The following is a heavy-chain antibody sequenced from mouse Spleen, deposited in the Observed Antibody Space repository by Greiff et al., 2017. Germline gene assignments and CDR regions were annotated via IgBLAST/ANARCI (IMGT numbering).Heavy chain of an antibody. CDR2: IYPGSGST. CDR1: GYTFTSYW. CDR3: ARCGSSLYYAMDY. V-gene: IGHV1-55*01. D-gene: IGHD1-1*01. Sequence: QVQLQQSGAELVKPGASVKMSCKASGYTFTSYWITWVKQRPGQGLEWIGDIYPGSGSTNYNEKFKSKATLTVDTSSSTAYMQLSSLTSEDSAVYYCARCGSSLYYAMDYWGQGTSVTVSS. J-gene: IGHJ4*01.